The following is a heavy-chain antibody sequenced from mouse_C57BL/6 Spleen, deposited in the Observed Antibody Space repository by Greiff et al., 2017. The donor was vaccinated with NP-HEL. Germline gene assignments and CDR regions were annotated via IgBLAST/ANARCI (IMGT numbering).Heavy chain of an antibody. J-gene: IGHJ4*01. Sequence: EVQLQQSGPELVKPGASVKISCKASGYSFTDYNMNWVKQSNGKSLEWIGVINPNYGTTSYNQKFKGKATLTVDLSSSTAYMQLNSLTSEDSAVYYCAANYYGSSDGYAMDYWGQGTSVTVSS. CDR3: AANYYGSSDGYAMDY. CDR1: GYSFTDYN. D-gene: IGHD1-1*01. V-gene: IGHV1-39*01. CDR2: INPNYGTT.